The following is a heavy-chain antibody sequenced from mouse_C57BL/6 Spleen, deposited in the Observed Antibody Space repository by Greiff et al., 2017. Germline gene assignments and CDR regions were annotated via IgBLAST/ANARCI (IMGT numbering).Heavy chain of an antibody. CDR2: IYPGDGDT. D-gene: IGHD2-1*01. Sequence: QVQLKESGAELVKPGASVKISCKASGYAFSSYWMNWVKQRPGKGLEWIGQIYPGDGDTNYNGKFKGKATLTADKSSSTAYMQLSSLTSEDSAVYCCEAVYGNRYYFDYWGQGTTLTVSS. CDR3: EAVYGNRYYFDY. CDR1: GYAFSSYW. V-gene: IGHV1-80*01. J-gene: IGHJ2*01.